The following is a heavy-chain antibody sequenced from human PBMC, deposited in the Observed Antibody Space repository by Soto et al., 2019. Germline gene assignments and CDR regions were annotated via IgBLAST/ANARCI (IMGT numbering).Heavy chain of an antibody. CDR1: GYTFTSYG. D-gene: IGHD3-3*01. V-gene: IGHV1-18*01. J-gene: IGHJ6*02. Sequence: QVQLVQSGAEVKKPGASVKVSCKASGYTFTSYGISWVRQAPGQGLEWMGWISAYNGNTNYAQKLQGRVTMTTDTSTRTAYMELRSLRSDDTAVYYCARVGQGSSYYDFWSGYYLGESGYYYYGMDVWGQGTTVTVSS. CDR2: ISAYNGNT. CDR3: ARVGQGSSYYDFWSGYYLGESGYYYYGMDV.